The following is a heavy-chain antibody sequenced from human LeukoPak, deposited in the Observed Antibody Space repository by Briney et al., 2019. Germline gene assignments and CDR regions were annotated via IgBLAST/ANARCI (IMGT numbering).Heavy chain of an antibody. CDR2: VYYIGGIT. CDR1: GGFISASSYF. CDR3: ARGVFCSSTSCYGGGERYFQY. D-gene: IGHD2-2*01. J-gene: IGHJ1*01. Sequence: SETLSLTCTVSGGFISASSYFWGWVRQPPGQGPECLGHVYYIGGITYYNPSVRSRVTISVDTSKNQFSLKLSSVTAADTAVYYCARGVFCSSTSCYGGGERYFQYWGQGTLVTVSS. V-gene: IGHV4-39*07.